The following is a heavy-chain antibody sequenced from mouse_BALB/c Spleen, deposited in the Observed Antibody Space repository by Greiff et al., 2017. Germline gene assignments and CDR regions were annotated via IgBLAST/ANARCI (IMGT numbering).Heavy chain of an antibody. CDR3: AKSSHYYGYSWFAY. Sequence: EVQVVESGGGLVQPGGSRKLSCAASGFTFSSFGMHWVRQAPEKGLEWVAYISSGSSTIYYADTVKGRFTISRDNPKNTLFLQMTSLRSEDTAMYYCAKSSHYYGYSWFAYWGQGTLVTVSA. D-gene: IGHD1-2*01. J-gene: IGHJ3*01. V-gene: IGHV5-17*02. CDR1: GFTFSSFG. CDR2: ISSGSSTI.